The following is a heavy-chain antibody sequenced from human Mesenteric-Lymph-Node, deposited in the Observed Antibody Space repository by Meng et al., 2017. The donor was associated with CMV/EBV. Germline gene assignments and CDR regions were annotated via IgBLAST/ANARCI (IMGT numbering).Heavy chain of an antibody. CDR3: ARHGTTNVYNWFDP. CDR1: GYEFTNHW. Sequence: SGYEFTNHWIAWVRQMPGKGLEWMGVIYPADSDTRTSSSFQGRVTMSVDKSTSTAYLQWHSLRASDTAMYYCARHGTTNVYNWFDPWGQGTLVTVSS. D-gene: IGHD2/OR15-2a*01. V-gene: IGHV5-51*01. CDR2: IYPADSDT. J-gene: IGHJ5*02.